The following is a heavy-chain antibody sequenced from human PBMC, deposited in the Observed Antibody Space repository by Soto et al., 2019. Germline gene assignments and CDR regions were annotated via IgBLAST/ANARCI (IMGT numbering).Heavy chain of an antibody. J-gene: IGHJ4*02. V-gene: IGHV3-48*03. CDR3: AREPKRRAAAGARENDY. D-gene: IGHD6-13*01. CDR2: ISSSGSTI. Sequence: PGGSLRLSCAASGFTFSSYGMNWVRQSPGKGLEWVSYISSSGSTIYYADSVKGRFTISRDNAKNSLYLQMNSLRAEDTAVYYCAREPKRRAAAGARENDYWGQGTLVTVSS. CDR1: GFTFSSYG.